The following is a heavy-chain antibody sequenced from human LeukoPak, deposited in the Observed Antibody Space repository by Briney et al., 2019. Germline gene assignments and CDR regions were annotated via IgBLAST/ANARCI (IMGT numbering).Heavy chain of an antibody. Sequence: GGSLRLSCAASGFTFSSYGMHWVRQAPGKGLEWVSSISTNGGRTYYADSVKGRFTISRDNSKNTLYLQMKSLRAEDTAVYYWANHYFDISGYIHWGQGTLVTVSS. CDR2: ISTNGGRT. CDR1: GFTFSSYG. D-gene: IGHD3-22*01. CDR3: ANHYFDISGYIH. J-gene: IGHJ4*02. V-gene: IGHV3-23*01.